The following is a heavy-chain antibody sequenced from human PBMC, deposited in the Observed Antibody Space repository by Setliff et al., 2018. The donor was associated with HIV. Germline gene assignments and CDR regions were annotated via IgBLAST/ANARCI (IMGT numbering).Heavy chain of an antibody. Sequence: PSETLSLTCTVSGGSISSYYWSWIRQSPGKGLEWIGFIYYSGSTNYSPSLKSRVTISVDSSKNQFSLKLSSVTAADTAVYYCARARDIAVAGYFDYWGQGTLVTVSS. D-gene: IGHD6-19*01. CDR2: IYYSGST. J-gene: IGHJ4*02. V-gene: IGHV4-59*12. CDR1: GGSISSYY. CDR3: ARARDIAVAGYFDY.